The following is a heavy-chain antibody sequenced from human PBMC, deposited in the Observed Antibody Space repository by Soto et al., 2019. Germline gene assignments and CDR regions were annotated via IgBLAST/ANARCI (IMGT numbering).Heavy chain of an antibody. CDR2: ISYDGSNK. V-gene: IGHV3-30*04. CDR3: ARGNIVVVPAADAFDI. J-gene: IGHJ3*02. Sequence: GGSLRLSCAASGFTFSSYAMHWVRQAPDKGLEWVAVISYDGSNKYYADSVKGRFTISRDNSKNTLYLQMNSLRAEDTAVYYCARGNIVVVPAADAFDIWGQGTMVTVSS. D-gene: IGHD2-2*01. CDR1: GFTFSSYA.